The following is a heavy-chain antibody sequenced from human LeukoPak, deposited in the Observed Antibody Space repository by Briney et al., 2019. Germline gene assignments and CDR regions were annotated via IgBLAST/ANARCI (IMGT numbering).Heavy chain of an antibody. D-gene: IGHD5-18*01. CDR2: ISSSSSYI. J-gene: IGHJ4*02. V-gene: IGHV3-21*01. CDR3: ARDVGRDGGGYSY. CDR1: GFTFSSYS. Sequence: GGSLRLSCAASGFTFSSYSMNWVRQAPGKGLEWVSSISSSSSYIYYADSVKGRFTISRDNAKNSLYLQMNSLRAEDTAVYYCARDVGRDGGGYSYWGQGTLVTVSS.